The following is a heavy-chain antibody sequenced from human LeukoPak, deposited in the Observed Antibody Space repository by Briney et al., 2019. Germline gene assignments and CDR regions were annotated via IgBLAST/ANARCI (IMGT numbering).Heavy chain of an antibody. V-gene: IGHV3-53*01. Sequence: PGRSLKLSCAASGFTVSSNYMSWVRQAPGKGLEWVSVLYSGGGTYYTDSVRGRFTISRDSSKNTLYLQMNSLRADDTAVYYCVGQTHKDYWGQGTLVTVSS. CDR3: VGQTHKDY. CDR2: LYSGGGT. J-gene: IGHJ4*02. CDR1: GFTVSSNY.